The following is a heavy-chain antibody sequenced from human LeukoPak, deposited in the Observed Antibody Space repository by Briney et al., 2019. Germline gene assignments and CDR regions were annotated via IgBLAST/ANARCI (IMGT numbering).Heavy chain of an antibody. D-gene: IGHD3-22*01. V-gene: IGHV4-59*01. CDR1: GGSISSYY. J-gene: IGHJ4*02. CDR3: ARERSSGYSFDY. CDR2: IYYSGST. Sequence: SETLSLTCTVSGGSISSYYWSWLRQPPGKGLEWIGYIYYSGSTNYNPSLKSRVTISVDTSKNQFSLKLSSVTAADTAVYYCARERSSGYSFDYWGQGTLVTVSS.